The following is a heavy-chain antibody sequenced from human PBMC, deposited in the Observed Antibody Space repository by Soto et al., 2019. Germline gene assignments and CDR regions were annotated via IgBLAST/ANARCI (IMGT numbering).Heavy chain of an antibody. CDR2: ISIGSGSI. CDR1: GFTFSNYA. CDR3: VRDDRLAFDF. D-gene: IGHD3-22*01. Sequence: EVHLVESGGGLVQPGGSLRVSCAASGFTFSNYAMNWVRQAPGKGLEWVSYISIGSGSIFYADSVKGRFTISRDDAKNSLYLQMNTLRDEDTAVNYCVRDDRLAFDFWGQGTMVTVSS. V-gene: IGHV3-48*02. J-gene: IGHJ3*01.